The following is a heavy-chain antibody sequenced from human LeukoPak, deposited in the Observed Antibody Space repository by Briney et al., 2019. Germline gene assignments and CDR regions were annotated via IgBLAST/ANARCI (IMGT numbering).Heavy chain of an antibody. CDR3: ARDQEAGGLMDV. CDR2: INSDGINT. Sequence: GGSLRLSCAASGFTFSNYWMHWVRQAPGKGLVWVSRINSDGINTSYADSVKGRFTISRDNAKNSLYLQMNSLRAEDTAVYYCARDQEAGGLMDVWGKGTTVTVSS. D-gene: IGHD6-13*01. V-gene: IGHV3-74*01. CDR1: GFTFSNYW. J-gene: IGHJ6*03.